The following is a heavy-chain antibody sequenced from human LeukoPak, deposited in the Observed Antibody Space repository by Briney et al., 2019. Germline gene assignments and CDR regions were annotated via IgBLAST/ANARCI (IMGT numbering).Heavy chain of an antibody. V-gene: IGHV3-21*01. CDR2: ISSSSSYI. D-gene: IGHD5-24*01. CDR1: GFTFSSYS. J-gene: IGHJ4*02. Sequence: GGSLRLSCAASGFTFSSYSMNWVHQAPGKGLEWVSSISSSSSYIYYADSVKGRFTISRDNAKNSLYLQMNSLRAEDTAVYYCARGGSRDGYNPFDYWGQGTLVTVSS. CDR3: ARGGSRDGYNPFDY.